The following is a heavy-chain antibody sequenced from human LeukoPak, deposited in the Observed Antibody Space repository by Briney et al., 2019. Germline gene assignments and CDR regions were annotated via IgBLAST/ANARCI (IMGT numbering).Heavy chain of an antibody. CDR1: GFTFSSYA. V-gene: IGHV3-23*01. CDR2: ISGSGGST. Sequence: HPGGSLRLSCAASGFTFSSYAMSWVRQAPGKGLEWVSAISGSGGSTYYADSVKGRFTISRDNSKNTLYLQMNSLRAEDTAVYYCAKNPPKFGDYRGTLIDYWGQGTLVTVSS. J-gene: IGHJ4*02. D-gene: IGHD4-17*01. CDR3: AKNPPKFGDYRGTLIDY.